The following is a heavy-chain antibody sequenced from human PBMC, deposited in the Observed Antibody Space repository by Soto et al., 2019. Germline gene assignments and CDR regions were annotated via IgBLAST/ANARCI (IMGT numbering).Heavy chain of an antibody. CDR3: ARARITIFGPFDS. CDR1: GGSISSGDYY. J-gene: IGHJ4*02. Sequence: QVQLQESGPGLVKPSQTLSLTCTVSGGSISSGDYYWSWIRQPPGKGLEWIGYIYYSGSTYYNPSLKSRVTSSGDPSMTQFPLKLSAVTAADTAVYYCARARITIFGPFDSWGQGTLVTVSS. D-gene: IGHD3-3*01. CDR2: IYYSGST. V-gene: IGHV4-30-4*01.